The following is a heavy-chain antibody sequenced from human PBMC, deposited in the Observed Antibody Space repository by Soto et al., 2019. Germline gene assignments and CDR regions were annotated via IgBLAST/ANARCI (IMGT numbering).Heavy chain of an antibody. D-gene: IGHD3-3*01. CDR2: INPATGAA. V-gene: IGHV1-2*01. J-gene: IGHJ3*02. Sequence: QLHLVQSGAVVKKPGASVTVSCSASGYPVTAYYMHWVRQAPGRGLEWMGGINPATGAAKHTQTSQGRVTNTRDTSTSTAFMELGAPTSEDTAVFYCARGGGVGVAGSAAFDMWGQGTLVTVSS. CDR3: ARGGGVGVAGSAAFDM. CDR1: GYPVTAYY.